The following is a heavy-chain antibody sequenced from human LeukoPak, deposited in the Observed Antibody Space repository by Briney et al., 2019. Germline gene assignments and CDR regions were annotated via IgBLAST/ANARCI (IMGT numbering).Heavy chain of an antibody. CDR3: ARDAPIVGAEDFDY. CDR1: GYTFTGYY. V-gene: IGHV1-2*02. Sequence: ASVKVSCKASGYTFTGYYMHWVRQAPGQGLEWMGWINPNSGGTNYAQKLQGRVTMTTDTSTSTAYMELRSLRSDDTAVYYCARDAPIVGAEDFDYWGQGTLVTVSS. D-gene: IGHD1-26*01. J-gene: IGHJ4*02. CDR2: INPNSGGT.